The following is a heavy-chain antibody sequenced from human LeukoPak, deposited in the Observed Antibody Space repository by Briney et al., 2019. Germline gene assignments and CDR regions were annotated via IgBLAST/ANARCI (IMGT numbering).Heavy chain of an antibody. CDR1: GGSISSSSYY. J-gene: IGHJ3*02. D-gene: IGHD3-3*01. Sequence: SETLSLTCTVSGGSISSSSYYWGWIRQPPGKGLEWIGSIYYSGSTYYNPSLKSRVTISVDTSKNQFSLKLSSVTAADTAVYYCARDGEYYDFWSGPPDAFDIWGQGTMVTVSS. CDR2: IYYSGST. CDR3: ARDGEYYDFWSGPPDAFDI. V-gene: IGHV4-39*07.